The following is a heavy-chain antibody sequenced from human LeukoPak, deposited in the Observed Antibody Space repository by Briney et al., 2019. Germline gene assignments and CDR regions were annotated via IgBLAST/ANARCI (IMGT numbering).Heavy chain of an antibody. Sequence: PSETLSLTCAVYGGSFSGYYWSWVRQPPGKGLEWIGEIYHSGSTNYNPSLKSRVTISVDKSKNQFSLKLSSVTAADTAVYYCARDPRSGSYFDYWGQGTLVTVSS. CDR2: IYHSGST. CDR1: GGSFSGYY. CDR3: ARDPRSGSYFDY. J-gene: IGHJ4*02. D-gene: IGHD1-26*01. V-gene: IGHV4-34*01.